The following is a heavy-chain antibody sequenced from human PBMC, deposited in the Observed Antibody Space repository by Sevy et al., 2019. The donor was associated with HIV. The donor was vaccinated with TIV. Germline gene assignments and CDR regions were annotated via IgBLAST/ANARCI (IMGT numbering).Heavy chain of an antibody. Sequence: ASVKVSCKASGYIFTSYGISWVRQAPGRGLEWVGWISPYKGTTNYAQKFQGRVTMTTDTSTFTVYMQLRSLRSDDTAIYYCAQDRDYDYIWGTFPDRDFWGQGTLVTVSS. D-gene: IGHD3-16*01. CDR1: GYIFTSYG. V-gene: IGHV1-18*01. CDR3: AQDRDYDYIWGTFPDRDF. CDR2: ISPYKGTT. J-gene: IGHJ4*02.